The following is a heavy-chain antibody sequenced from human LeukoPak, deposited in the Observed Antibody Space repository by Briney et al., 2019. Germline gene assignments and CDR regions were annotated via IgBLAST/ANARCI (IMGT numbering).Heavy chain of an antibody. CDR2: INPNSGGT. J-gene: IGHJ5*02. Sequence: GASVTVSCKASGYTFTGYYMHWVRQAPGQGLEWMGWINPNSGGTNYAQKFQGRVTMTRDTSISTAYMELSRLRSDDTAVYYCTRPYYDFWTGYADNWFDPWGQGTLVTVSS. CDR3: TRPYYDFWTGYADNWFDP. CDR1: GYTFTGYY. V-gene: IGHV1-2*02. D-gene: IGHD3-3*01.